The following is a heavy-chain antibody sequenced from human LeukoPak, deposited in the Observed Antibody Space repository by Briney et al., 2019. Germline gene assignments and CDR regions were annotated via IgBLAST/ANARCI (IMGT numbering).Heavy chain of an antibody. J-gene: IGHJ4*02. CDR1: GFTFGDYA. V-gene: IGHV3-23*01. CDR3: AKNPFYDYVWGSYSDY. D-gene: IGHD3-16*01. CDR2: ISGSGGST. Sequence: GRSLRLSCAASGFTFGDYAMHWVRQAPGKGLEWVSSISGSGGSTYYADSVKGRFTISRDNSKNTLYLQMNSLRAEDTAVYYCAKNPFYDYVWGSYSDYWGQGTLVTVSS.